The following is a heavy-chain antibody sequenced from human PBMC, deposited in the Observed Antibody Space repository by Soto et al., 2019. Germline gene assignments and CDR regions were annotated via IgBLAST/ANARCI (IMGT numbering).Heavy chain of an antibody. Sequence: EVQLVESGGGLVQPGGSLRLSCATSGFSFSDHYMDWVRQVPGKGLEWVGRSRDKSNSYTKEYAASVKGRFTISRDDSTNSLYLHMNSLKSEDTAVYYCAGDLGHGVNYYGEWGQGTLVTVSA. CDR2: SRDKSNSYTK. D-gene: IGHD3-10*01. V-gene: IGHV3-72*01. CDR3: AGDLGHGVNYYGE. CDR1: GFSFSDHY. J-gene: IGHJ4*02.